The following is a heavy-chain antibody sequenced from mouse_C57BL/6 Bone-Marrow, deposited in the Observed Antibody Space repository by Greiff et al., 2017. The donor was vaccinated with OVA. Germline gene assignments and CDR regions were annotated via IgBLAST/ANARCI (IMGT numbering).Heavy chain of an antibody. CDR3: ARPPYSNLAWFAY. J-gene: IGHJ3*01. D-gene: IGHD2-5*01. CDR2: ISSGGSYT. V-gene: IGHV5-6*01. Sequence: EVKLVESGGDLVKPGGSLKLSCAASGFTFSSYGMSWVRQTPDKRLEWVATISSGGSYTYYPDSVKGRFTISRDNAKNTLYLQMSSLKSEDTAMYYCARPPYSNLAWFAYWGQGTLVTVSA. CDR1: GFTFSSYG.